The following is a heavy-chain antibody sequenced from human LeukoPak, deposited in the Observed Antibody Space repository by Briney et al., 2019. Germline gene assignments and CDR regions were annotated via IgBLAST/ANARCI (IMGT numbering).Heavy chain of an antibody. CDR3: ARDRLGDYDHSGYYDK. V-gene: IGHV3-11*01. CDR2: ICDSGRTV. J-gene: IGHJ4*02. CDR1: GFTVSDYY. D-gene: IGHD3-22*01. Sequence: PGGSLRLSCAASGFTVSDYYMSWLRQAPGKGLEWVAYICDSGRTVYYADSVKGRFTISRDNAKNSVYLQMNNLRAEDTAVYYCARDRLGDYDHSGYYDKWGQGTLVTVSS.